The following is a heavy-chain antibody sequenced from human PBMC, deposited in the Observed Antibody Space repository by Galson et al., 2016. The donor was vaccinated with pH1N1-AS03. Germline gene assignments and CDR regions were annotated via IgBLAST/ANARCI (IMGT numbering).Heavy chain of an antibody. J-gene: IGHJ4*02. CDR1: GYTFTGYY. CDR2: INANSDAT. D-gene: IGHD4-17*01. Sequence: SVKVSCKAFGYTFTGYYIHWVRQAPRQALESMGRINANSDATIYAQRFQGRVTMTRDTPISTAYMELSSLRYDDTAVYYCACEDQRYGDYPFDFWGQGTLVTVSS. V-gene: IGHV1-2*06. CDR3: ACEDQRYGDYPFDF.